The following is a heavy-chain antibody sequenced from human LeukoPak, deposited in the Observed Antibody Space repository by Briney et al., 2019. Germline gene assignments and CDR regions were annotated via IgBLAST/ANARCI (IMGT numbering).Heavy chain of an antibody. J-gene: IGHJ6*03. V-gene: IGHV4-34*01. Sequence: SETLSLTCGVSGGSFSGYLWNWVRQSPGKGLEWIGEINHSGTTNYNPSLKSRVTISLDRSRNQFSLNLTSVTAADTAVFYCARGVKQLARFYFYMDVWGKGTTVTVSS. CDR2: INHSGTT. D-gene: IGHD3-22*01. CDR1: GGSFSGYL. CDR3: ARGVKQLARFYFYMDV.